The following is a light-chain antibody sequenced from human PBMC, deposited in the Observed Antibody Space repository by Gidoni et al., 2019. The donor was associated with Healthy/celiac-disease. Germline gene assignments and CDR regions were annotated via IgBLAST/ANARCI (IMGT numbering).Light chain of an antibody. CDR1: QSVLYSSNNKNY. Sequence: DIVMTQSPDSLAVSLGARATINCKSSQSVLYSSNNKNYLAWYQQTPGQPPKLLIYWASTRESGVPDRFSGSGSGTDFTLTISSLQAEDVAVYYCQQYYSTPITFGPGTKVEIK. V-gene: IGKV4-1*01. CDR3: QQYYSTPIT. CDR2: WAS. J-gene: IGKJ3*01.